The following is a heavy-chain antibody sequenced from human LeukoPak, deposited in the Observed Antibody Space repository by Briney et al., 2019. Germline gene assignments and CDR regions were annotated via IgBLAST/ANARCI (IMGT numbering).Heavy chain of an antibody. CDR1: EFILSRYA. V-gene: IGHV3-23*01. CDR3: AKAQPTFIAVAGTAY. D-gene: IGHD6-19*01. Sequence: GGSLRLSCVAYEFILSRYAVSWVRQAPGKGLQWVSSLGISGDYSWYAGSVKGRFTISRDNSKNTLYLQMNSLRAEDTAVYYCAKAQPTFIAVAGTAYWGQGTLVTVSS. J-gene: IGHJ4*02. CDR2: LGISGDYS.